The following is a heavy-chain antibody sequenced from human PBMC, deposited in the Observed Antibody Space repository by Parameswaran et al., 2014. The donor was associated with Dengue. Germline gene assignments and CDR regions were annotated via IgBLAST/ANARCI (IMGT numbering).Heavy chain of an antibody. D-gene: IGHD2-2*01. V-gene: IGHV1-2*02. Sequence: WVRQAPGQGLEWVGWIDPHNGGTNFAQKFQGRVSVSRDTSISTAYMELRWLRSDDTAIYYCARAHSSCSSANCYLTWFDPWGQGTLVPSPQ. CDR2: IDPHNGGT. CDR3: ARAHSSCSSANCYLTWFDP. J-gene: IGHJ5*02.